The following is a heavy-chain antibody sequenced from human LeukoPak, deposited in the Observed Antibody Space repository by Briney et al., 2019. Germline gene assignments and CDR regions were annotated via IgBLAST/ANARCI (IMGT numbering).Heavy chain of an antibody. CDR2: FYHRGST. CDR1: GGSLSSHY. J-gene: IGHJ4*01. CDR3: ARLGDGSGSYYIY. V-gene: IGHV4-59*08. Sequence: ASETLSLTCTVSGGSLSSHYWTWIRQPPGKGLEWIGSFYHRGSTNYNPSLKSRVTISVDTSKNQFSLKLSSVTAADTAVYYCARLGDGSGSYYIYWGQEPWSPSPQ. D-gene: IGHD3-10*01.